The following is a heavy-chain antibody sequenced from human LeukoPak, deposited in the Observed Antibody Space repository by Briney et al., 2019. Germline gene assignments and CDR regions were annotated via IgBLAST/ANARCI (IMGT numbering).Heavy chain of an antibody. CDR2: IYYSGST. V-gene: IGHV4-59*01. Sequence: SETLSLTCTVSGGSISTYYWSWIRQPPGKGLAWIGYIYYSGSTNYNPSLKSRVTISVDTSKNQFSLKLSSVTAADTAVYYCARGIGSYLPIGYWGQGTLVTVSS. CDR3: ARGIGSYLPIGY. D-gene: IGHD1-26*01. CDR1: GGSISTYY. J-gene: IGHJ4*02.